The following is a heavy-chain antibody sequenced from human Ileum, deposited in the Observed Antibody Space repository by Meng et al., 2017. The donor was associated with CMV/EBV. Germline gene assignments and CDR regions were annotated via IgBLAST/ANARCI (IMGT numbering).Heavy chain of an antibody. CDR3: ANGYPGFDY. V-gene: IGHV3-74*01. CDR2: INYDGSNI. Sequence: RLSFDAHGFTFSSHWMHWVRQAPGKGLVWVSRINYDGSNIAYGNSVKGRFTISRDNAKNTLYLQMNSLRAEDTAVYYCANGYPGFDYWGQGTLVTVSS. CDR1: GFTFSSHW. J-gene: IGHJ4*02. D-gene: IGHD1-1*01.